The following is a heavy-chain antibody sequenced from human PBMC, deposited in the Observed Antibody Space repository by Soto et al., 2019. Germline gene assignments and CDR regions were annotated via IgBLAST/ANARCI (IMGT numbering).Heavy chain of an antibody. V-gene: IGHV4-39*01. J-gene: IGHJ6*02. Sequence: PSETLSLTCTVSGGYISSSSYHWGWIRKPPGKGLEWIGSIYYSGSTYYNPSLKSRVTISVDTSKNQFSLKLSSVTAADTAVYYCARAYKEWLLYDDSYYYGMDVWGQGTAVPGSS. CDR3: ARAYKEWLLYDDSYYYGMDV. CDR1: GGYISSSSYH. D-gene: IGHD3-3*01. CDR2: IYYSGST.